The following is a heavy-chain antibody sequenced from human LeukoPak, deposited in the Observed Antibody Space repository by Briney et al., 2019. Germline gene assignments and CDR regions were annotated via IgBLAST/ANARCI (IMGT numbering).Heavy chain of an antibody. V-gene: IGHV3-30*02. D-gene: IGHD3-10*01. CDR3: ASWFGEYAAFDI. CDR1: GFTFSSYG. Sequence: GGSLRLSCAASGFTFSSYGMHWVRQAPGKGLEWVAFIRYDGSNKYYADSVKGRFTISRDNSKNTLYLQMNSLRAEDTAVYYCASWFGEYAAFDIWGQGTMVTVSS. J-gene: IGHJ3*02. CDR2: IRYDGSNK.